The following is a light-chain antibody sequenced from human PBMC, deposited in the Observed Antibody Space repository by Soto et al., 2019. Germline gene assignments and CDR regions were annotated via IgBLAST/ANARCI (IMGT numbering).Light chain of an antibody. Sequence: QSALTQPPSASGSPGQSVTISCTGTSSDVGAFNYVSWYQQHPGKAPKLMIFEINKRPSGVPDRFSGSKSGNTASLTVSGLQAEDEADYYCSSYAGINIYVFGGDTKVTVL. CDR2: EIN. J-gene: IGLJ1*01. CDR3: SSYAGINIYV. V-gene: IGLV2-8*01. CDR1: SSDVGAFNY.